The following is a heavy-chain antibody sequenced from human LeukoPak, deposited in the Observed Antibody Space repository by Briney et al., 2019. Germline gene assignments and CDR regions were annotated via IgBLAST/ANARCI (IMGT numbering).Heavy chain of an antibody. CDR1: GFTFRSYG. CDR2: ISGSGGGT. CDR3: AKRDGSGSYNTFDY. V-gene: IGHV3-23*01. D-gene: IGHD3-10*01. J-gene: IGHJ4*02. Sequence: GGSLRLSCAASGFTFRSYGMIGVRQAPGKGLEWVSTISGSGGGTYYADSVKGRFTISRDNSKNTLYLQVDSLRAEDTAVYYCAKRDGSGSYNTFDYWGQGTLVTVSS.